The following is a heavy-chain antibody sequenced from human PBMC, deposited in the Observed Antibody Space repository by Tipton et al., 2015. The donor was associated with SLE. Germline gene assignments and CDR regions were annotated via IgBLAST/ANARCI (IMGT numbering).Heavy chain of an antibody. V-gene: IGHV4-31*03. D-gene: IGHD1-1*01. J-gene: IGHJ6*03. CDR3: AREPKRGTYSYSYMDV. CDR1: GASIRSGGYY. CDR2: IYLTGDT. Sequence: TLSLTCTVSGASIRSGGYYWSWIRQLPGKGLEWIGNIYLTGDTSYNPSLSSRLIMSVDTSKNQFSLKLNSVRAADTAVYYCAREPKRGTYSYSYMDVWGKGTTATVSS.